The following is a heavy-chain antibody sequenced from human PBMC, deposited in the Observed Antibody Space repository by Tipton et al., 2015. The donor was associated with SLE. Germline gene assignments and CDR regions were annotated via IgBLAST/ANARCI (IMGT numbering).Heavy chain of an antibody. D-gene: IGHD6-19*01. CDR1: GFTFSSYW. J-gene: IGHJ4*02. CDR3: AREGAVAGYFAY. Sequence: SLRLSCAASGFTFSSYWMHWVRQDPEKGLVWVSRINGDGSTTTYADSVKGRFTISRDNAKNTLYLQMNSLRVDDTAVYYCAREGAVAGYFAYWGQGTLVTASS. V-gene: IGHV3-74*03. CDR2: INGDGSTT.